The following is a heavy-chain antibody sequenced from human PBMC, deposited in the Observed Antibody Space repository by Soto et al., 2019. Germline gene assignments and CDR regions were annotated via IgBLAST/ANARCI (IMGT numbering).Heavy chain of an antibody. CDR2: IYHSGNT. V-gene: IGHV4-4*02. D-gene: IGHD1-26*01. Sequence: QVQLQESGPGLVKPSGTLSLTCAVSGGSISSSNWWSWVRQPPGKGLEWIGEIYHSGNTNYNPSPKSRVTISVDKSKNQSSLKLSSVTAADTAVYYWATLSPPIVGATSFHYWGQGTLVTVSS. J-gene: IGHJ4*02. CDR1: GGSISSSNW. CDR3: ATLSPPIVGATSFHY.